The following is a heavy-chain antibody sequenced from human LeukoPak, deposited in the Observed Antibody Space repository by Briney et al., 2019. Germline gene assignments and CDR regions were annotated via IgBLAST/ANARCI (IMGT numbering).Heavy chain of an antibody. CDR2: IWYDGSNK. CDR3: AREVFTVVVPAARYFDY. J-gene: IGHJ4*02. CDR1: GFTFSSYG. V-gene: IGHV3-33*01. Sequence: HPGRSLRLSCAASGFTFSSYGMHWVRQAPGKGLEWVAVIWYDGSNKYYADSVKGRFTISRDNSKNTLYLQMNSLRAEDTAVYYCAREVFTVVVPAARYFDYWGQGTLVTVSS. D-gene: IGHD2-2*01.